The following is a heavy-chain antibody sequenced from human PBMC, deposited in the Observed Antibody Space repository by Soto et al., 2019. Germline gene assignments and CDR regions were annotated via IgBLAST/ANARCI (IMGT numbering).Heavy chain of an antibody. CDR3: AKDLNRKLTLDAFDI. CDR1: GFTFSSYA. CDR2: ISGSGGST. Sequence: GGSLRLSCAASGFTFSSYAMSWVRRAPGKGLEWVSAISGSGGSTYYADSVKGRFTISRDNSKNTLYLQMNSLGAEDTAVYYCAKDLNRKLTLDAFDIWGQGTMVTVSS. D-gene: IGHD7-27*01. V-gene: IGHV3-23*01. J-gene: IGHJ3*02.